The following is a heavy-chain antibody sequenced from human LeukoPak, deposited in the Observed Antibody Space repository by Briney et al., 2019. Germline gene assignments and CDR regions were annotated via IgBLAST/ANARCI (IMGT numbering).Heavy chain of an antibody. CDR1: GGSVSSNSAA. V-gene: IGHV6-1*01. D-gene: IGHD7-27*01. CDR3: TSLTGDTDY. CDR2: TYYRFKWYK. J-gene: IGHJ4*02. Sequence: TLSLTCAISGGSVSSNSAAWNWIRQSPSRGLEWLGRTYYRFKWYKEYALSVKSRITINPDTSKNQFSLQLNSVTPEDTAVYYCTSLTGDTDYWGQGTLVTVSS.